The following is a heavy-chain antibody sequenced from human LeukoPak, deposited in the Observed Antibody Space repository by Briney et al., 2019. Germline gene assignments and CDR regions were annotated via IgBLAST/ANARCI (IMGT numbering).Heavy chain of an antibody. Sequence: SETLSLTCTVSGGSISSYYWSWIRQPPGKGLEWIGYIYYSGSTNYNPSLKSRVTISVDTSKNQFSLKLSSVTAADTAVYYCAGRGIVVVPAAANWFDPWGQGTLVTVSS. D-gene: IGHD2-2*01. J-gene: IGHJ5*02. CDR2: IYYSGST. CDR1: GGSISSYY. V-gene: IGHV4-59*01. CDR3: AGRGIVVVPAAANWFDP.